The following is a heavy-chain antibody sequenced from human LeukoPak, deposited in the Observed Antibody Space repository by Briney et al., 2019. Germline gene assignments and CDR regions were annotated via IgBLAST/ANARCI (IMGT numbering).Heavy chain of an antibody. D-gene: IGHD5-18*01. J-gene: IGHJ6*02. CDR2: IIPIFGIA. CDR1: GGTFSSYA. CDR3: SRGPTQLWLYYGMDV. V-gene: IGHV1-69*01. Sequence: SVKVSCKASGGTFSSYAISWVRQAPGQGLEWMGGIIPIFGIANYAQKFQGRVTITADESTSTAYMELSSLRSEDTAVYYCSRGPTQLWLYYGMDVWGQGTTVIVSS.